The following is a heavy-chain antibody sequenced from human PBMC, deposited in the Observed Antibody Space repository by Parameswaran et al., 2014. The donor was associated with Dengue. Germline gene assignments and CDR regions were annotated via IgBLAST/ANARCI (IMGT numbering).Heavy chain of an antibody. Sequence: VRQAPGKGLEWIGETNASGSTNYNPSLKSRVAISIDTSKDQFSLRLSSVTAADTAVYYCAKTERAKGISNAFDIWGQGTMVTVSS. CDR2: TNASGST. CDR3: AKTERAKGISNAFDI. D-gene: IGHD6-13*01. J-gene: IGHJ3*02. V-gene: IGHV4-34*01.